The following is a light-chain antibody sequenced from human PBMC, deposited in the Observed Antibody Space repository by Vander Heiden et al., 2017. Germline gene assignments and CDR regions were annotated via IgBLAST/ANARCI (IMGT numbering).Light chain of an antibody. CDR2: WAS. CDR1: QSVLYSSNNKNY. V-gene: IGKV4-1*01. Sequence: IFITQPPDSLAVSLSETAPITCQSSQSVLYSSNNKNYLAWYQQKPGQPPKLLIYWASTRESGVPDRFSGSGSGTDFTLTISSLQAEDVAVYYCQQYYSTLFTFGPGTKVDIK. J-gene: IGKJ3*01. CDR3: QQYYSTLFT.